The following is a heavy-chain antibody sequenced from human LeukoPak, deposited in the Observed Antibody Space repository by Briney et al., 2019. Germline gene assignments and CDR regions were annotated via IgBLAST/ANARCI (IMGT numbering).Heavy chain of an antibody. CDR3: AKLIVGARSLFDF. CDR1: GFTFSSHA. CDR2: ISGSGDST. J-gene: IGHJ4*02. D-gene: IGHD1-26*01. Sequence: PGGSLRLSCAASGFTFSSHAMSWVRQAPGKGLEWASTISGSGDSTNYADSVKGRFTISRDNSKNTLYLQMSSLRADDTAMYYCAKLIVGARSLFDFRGQGILVTVSS. V-gene: IGHV3-23*01.